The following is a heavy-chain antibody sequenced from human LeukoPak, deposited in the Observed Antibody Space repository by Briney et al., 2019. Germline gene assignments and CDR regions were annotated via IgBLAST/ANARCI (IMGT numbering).Heavy chain of an antibody. J-gene: IGHJ4*02. CDR1: GFTFSSYW. D-gene: IGHD2-2*01. CDR2: INSDGSST. V-gene: IGHV3-74*01. Sequence: GGSLRLSCAAYGFTFSSYWMHWVRQAPGKGLVWVSRINSDGSSTSYADSVKGRFTISRDNAKNTLYLQMNSLRAEDTAVYYCAKDIRRGYCSSTSCYGSYFDYWGQGTLVTVSS. CDR3: AKDIRRGYCSSTSCYGSYFDY.